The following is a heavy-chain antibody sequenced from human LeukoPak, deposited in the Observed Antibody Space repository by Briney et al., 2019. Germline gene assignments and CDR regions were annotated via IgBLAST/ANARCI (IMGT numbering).Heavy chain of an antibody. CDR1: GHPISSSHW. CDR2: IYHSGST. J-gene: IGHJ4*02. Sequence: LTLTCAVWGHPISSSHWWSWARHPPGKGLEWIGEIYHSGSTNYNPSLKSRVTISVDKSKNQFSLKLSSVTAADTAVYYCARVTVTTGFAYWGQGTLVTVSS. V-gene: IGHV4-4*02. CDR3: ARVTVTTGFAY. D-gene: IGHD4-17*01.